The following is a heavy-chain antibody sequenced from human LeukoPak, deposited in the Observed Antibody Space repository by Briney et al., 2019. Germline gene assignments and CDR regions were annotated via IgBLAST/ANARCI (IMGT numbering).Heavy chain of an antibody. J-gene: IGHJ4*02. V-gene: IGHV4-61*02. CDR2: IYTSGST. D-gene: IGHD4-17*01. CDR1: GGSISSDSYY. CDR3: ARDGWDYGDFRF. Sequence: SETLSLTCTVSGGSISSDSYYWSWIRQPAGKGLEWIGRIYTSGSTNYNPSLKSRVAISVDTSKNQFSLKLSSVTAADTAVYYCARDGWDYGDFRFWGQGTLVTVSS.